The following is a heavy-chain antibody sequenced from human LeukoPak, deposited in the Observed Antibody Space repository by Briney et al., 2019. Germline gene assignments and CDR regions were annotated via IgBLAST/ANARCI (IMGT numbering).Heavy chain of an antibody. J-gene: IGHJ6*03. CDR1: GFTFSSYS. Sequence: GGSLRLSCAASGFTFSSYSMNWVRQAPGKGLEWVSYISSSSSTIYYADSVKDRFTISRDNAKNSLYLQMNSLRADDTAVYYCARADYGGSLYYYYYMDVWGKGTTVTVSS. CDR3: ARADYGGSLYYYYYMDV. V-gene: IGHV3-48*01. CDR2: ISSSSSTI. D-gene: IGHD4-23*01.